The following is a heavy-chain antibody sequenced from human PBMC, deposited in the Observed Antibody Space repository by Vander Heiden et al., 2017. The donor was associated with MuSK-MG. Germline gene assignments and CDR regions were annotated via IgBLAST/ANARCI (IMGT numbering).Heavy chain of an antibody. D-gene: IGHD3-16*01. CDR2: IYTSGTT. CDR3: ARWGPRYWYFDL. V-gene: IGHV4-61*02. Sequence: QVQLQESGPGLVKPSQTLSLTCSLSGDSINSGSYYWSWIRQPAGKGLEWIGRIYTSGTTNYNPALESRVTLSLDTSNNKFSLKLRSVTAADTAVYYFARWGPRYWYFDLWGRGTLVTVSS. CDR1: GDSINSGSYY. J-gene: IGHJ2*01.